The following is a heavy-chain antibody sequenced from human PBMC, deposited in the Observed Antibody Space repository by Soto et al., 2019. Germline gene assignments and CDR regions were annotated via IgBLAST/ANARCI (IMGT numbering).Heavy chain of an antibody. CDR2: MNPNGGNT. V-gene: IGHV1-8*01. Sequence: ASVKVSCKASGYTYTGYNINWVRQATGQGLEWMGWMNPNGGNTGYAQKFQGRVTMTRNTSISTAYMELSSLKSEDTAVYYCARGTPINHYFGSGSYANYWGQGTLVTVSS. D-gene: IGHD3-10*01. CDR1: GYTYTGYN. J-gene: IGHJ4*02. CDR3: ARGTPINHYFGSGSYANY.